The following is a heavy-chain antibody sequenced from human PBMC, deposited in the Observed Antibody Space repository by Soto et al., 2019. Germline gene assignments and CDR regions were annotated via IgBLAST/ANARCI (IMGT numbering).Heavy chain of an antibody. D-gene: IGHD4-4*01. CDR1: GFTFSSYA. J-gene: IGHJ4*02. CDR2: ISGSGGST. CDR3: AKGQYGGPYYFDY. V-gene: IGHV3-23*01. Sequence: PGGSLRLSCAASGFTFSSYAMSWVRQAPGKGLEWVSAISGSGGSTYYADSVKGRFTISRDNSRNTLYLQMNSLRAEDTAVYYCAKGQYGGPYYFDYWGQGTLVTVSS.